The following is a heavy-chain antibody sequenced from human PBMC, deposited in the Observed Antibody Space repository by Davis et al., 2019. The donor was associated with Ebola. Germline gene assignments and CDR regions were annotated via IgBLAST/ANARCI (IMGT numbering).Heavy chain of an antibody. V-gene: IGHV1-46*01. CDR2: INPSAGYT. CDR3: ARDGPDYYGLDV. CDR1: GYTFTSYG. J-gene: IGHJ6*02. Sequence: ASATVFCKASGYTFTSYGISWLRHAPGQGLEWMGVINPSAGYTNYAQKFQGRVTITRDTSTSTVYMEVTRLRSDDTAVYYCARDGPDYYGLDVWGQGTAVTVAS.